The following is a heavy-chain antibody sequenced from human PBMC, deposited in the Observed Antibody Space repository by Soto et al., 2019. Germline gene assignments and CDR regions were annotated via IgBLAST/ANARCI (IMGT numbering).Heavy chain of an antibody. CDR1: GYTFTSYG. V-gene: IGHV1-18*01. Sequence: ASVKVSCKASGYTFTSYGISWVRQAPGQGLEWMGWISAYNGNTNYAQKLQGRVTMTTDTSTSTAYMELRSLRSDDTAVYYCAGDLIIVGASKWFDPWGQGTLVTVSS. CDR3: AGDLIIVGASKWFDP. D-gene: IGHD1-26*01. CDR2: ISAYNGNT. J-gene: IGHJ5*02.